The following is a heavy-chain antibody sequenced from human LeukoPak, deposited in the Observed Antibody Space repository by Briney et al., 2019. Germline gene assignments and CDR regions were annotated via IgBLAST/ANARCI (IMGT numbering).Heavy chain of an antibody. CDR3: ASSIVGPEGRWLQPHYFDY. V-gene: IGHV4-59*01. CDR1: GGSISSYY. J-gene: IGHJ4*02. D-gene: IGHD5-24*01. CDR2: IYYSGST. Sequence: SETLSLTCTVSGGSISSYYWSWIRQPPGKGLEWIGYIYYSGSTNYKPSLKSRVTISVDTSKNQFSLKLSSVTAADTAVYYCASSIVGPEGRWLQPHYFDYWGQGTLVTVSS.